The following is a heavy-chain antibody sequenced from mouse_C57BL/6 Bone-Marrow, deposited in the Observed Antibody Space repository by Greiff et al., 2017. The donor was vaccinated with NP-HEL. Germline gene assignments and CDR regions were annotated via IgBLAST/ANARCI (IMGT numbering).Heavy chain of an antibody. J-gene: IGHJ4*01. CDR2: ISNFAYSI. Sequence: EVQGVESGGGLVQPGGSLKLSCAASGFTFSDYGMAWVRQAPRKGPEWVAFISNFAYSIYYADTVTGRFTISRENAKNTLYLEMSSLRSEDTAMYYCARRTYSNYLYAMDYWGQGTSVTVSS. CDR1: GFTFSDYG. V-gene: IGHV5-15*01. CDR3: ARRTYSNYLYAMDY. D-gene: IGHD2-5*01.